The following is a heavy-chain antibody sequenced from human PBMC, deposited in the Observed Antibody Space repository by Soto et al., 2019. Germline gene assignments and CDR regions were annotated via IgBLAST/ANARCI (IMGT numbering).Heavy chain of an antibody. Sequence: QVQLVESGGGVVQPGRSLRLSCAASGFTFRNYGMHWVRQAPDKGLEWVAVIWYDGSKKYHADSVKGRFTISRDQSENTLYLQMNSLRAEDTAVYYCAREYSRRSDSPGYGMDAWGQGTTVTVSS. J-gene: IGHJ6*02. CDR1: GFTFRNYG. D-gene: IGHD6-13*01. CDR2: IWYDGSKK. CDR3: AREYSRRSDSPGYGMDA. V-gene: IGHV3-33*01.